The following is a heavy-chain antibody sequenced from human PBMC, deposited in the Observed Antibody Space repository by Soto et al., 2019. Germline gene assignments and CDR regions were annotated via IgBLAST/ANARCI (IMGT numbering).Heavy chain of an antibody. CDR3: ANGYCSGGRCYGDAFDI. CDR1: GFTFSSYW. CDR2: INSDGTST. V-gene: IGHV3-74*01. J-gene: IGHJ3*02. Sequence: PGGSLRLSCAASGFTFSSYWMHWVRQAPGKGLVWVSRINSDGTSTSYADSVKGRLTISRDNAKNTLYLQMNSLSAEDTAVYYCANGYCSGGRCYGDAFDIWGQGTMVTVSS. D-gene: IGHD2-15*01.